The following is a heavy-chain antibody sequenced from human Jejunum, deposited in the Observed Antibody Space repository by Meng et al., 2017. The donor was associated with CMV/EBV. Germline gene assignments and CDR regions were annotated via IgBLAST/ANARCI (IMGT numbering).Heavy chain of an antibody. CDR3: ARVDGYSRFDY. Sequence: TVSGGSISSGDYYWSWIRQPPGKGLEWIGYVYSSGSAYYNPSLKSRVTISVDTSKNQFSLKLSSVTAADTAVYYCARVDGYSRFDYWGQGTLVTVSS. CDR2: VYSSGSA. J-gene: IGHJ4*02. D-gene: IGHD5-24*01. CDR1: GGSISSGDYY. V-gene: IGHV4-30-4*08.